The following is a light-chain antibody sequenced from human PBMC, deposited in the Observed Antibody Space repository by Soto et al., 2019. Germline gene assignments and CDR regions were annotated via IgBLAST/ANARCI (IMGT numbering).Light chain of an antibody. CDR2: WAS. J-gene: IGKJ2*01. CDR1: QSVLYSSNNKNY. V-gene: IGKV4-1*01. Sequence: DIVMTQSPDSLAVSLGARATINCKSSQSVLYSSNNKNYLAWYQQKPGQPPKLLIYWASTRESGVPDRFIGSGSWTDFTLTISSLQAEDVAVYYCQQYYSTPPTFGQGTKLEIK. CDR3: QQYYSTPPT.